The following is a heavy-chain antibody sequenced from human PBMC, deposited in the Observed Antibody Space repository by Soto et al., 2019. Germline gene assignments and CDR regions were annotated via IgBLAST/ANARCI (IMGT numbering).Heavy chain of an antibody. CDR1: GFTFGDYA. D-gene: IGHD6-19*01. V-gene: IGHV3-49*03. CDR2: IKSKAHGGTT. CDR3: TRRWYNSGWYYYDGMDV. J-gene: IGHJ6*02. Sequence: PGGSLRLSCTASGFTFGDYAVSWFRQAPGKGLEWVAFIKSKAHGGTTEYAASVKGRFTISRDDSNSIAYLQMNSLKTEDTAMYYCTRRWYNSGWYYYDGMDVWGQGTMVTVSS.